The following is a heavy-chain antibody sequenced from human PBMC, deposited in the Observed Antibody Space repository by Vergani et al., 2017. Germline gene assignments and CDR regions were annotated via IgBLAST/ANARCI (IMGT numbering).Heavy chain of an antibody. J-gene: IGHJ4*02. CDR3: AKDNVPGYYDSSGYCDY. CDR2: ISGSGGFT. CDR1: GFTFTNFA. D-gene: IGHD3-22*01. V-gene: IGHV3-23*01. Sequence: EVQLLESGGNLVQPGGCLRLSCAASGFTFTNFAMTWVRQAPGEGLEWVSGISGSGGFTYYADSVKGRFTISRDNSKNTMFLQMNNLRAEDTAVYYCAKDNVPGYYDSSGYCDYWGQGTLVTVSS.